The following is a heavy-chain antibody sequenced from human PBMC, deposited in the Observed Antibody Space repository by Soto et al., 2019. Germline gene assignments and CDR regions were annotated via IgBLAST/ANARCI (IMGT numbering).Heavy chain of an antibody. J-gene: IGHJ4*02. CDR2: ISYDGSNK. V-gene: IGHV3-30-3*01. CDR3: ARAPYNWNYGHPIDY. CDR1: GFTFSSYA. Sequence: SGGSLRLSCAASGFTFSSYAMHWVRQAPGKGLEWVAVISYDGSNKYYADSVKGRFTISRDNSKNTLYLQMNSLRAEDTAVYYCARAPYNWNYGHPIDYWGQGTLVTVSS. D-gene: IGHD1-7*01.